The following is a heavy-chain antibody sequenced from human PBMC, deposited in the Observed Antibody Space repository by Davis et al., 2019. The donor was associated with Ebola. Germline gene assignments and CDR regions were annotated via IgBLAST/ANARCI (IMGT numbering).Heavy chain of an antibody. CDR3: ARSPITISGVLVPLYWFFDL. CDR2: IYYTGST. V-gene: IGHV4-59*01. D-gene: IGHD3-3*01. Sequence: MPSETLSLTCTVSGGSISSYYWSWIRQPLGKGLEWIGYIYYTGSTKSNPSLKSRVTISLDTPKNQFSLKLSSVTAADTAVYFCARSPITISGVLVPLYWFFDLWGRGTLVTVSS. J-gene: IGHJ2*01. CDR1: GGSISSYY.